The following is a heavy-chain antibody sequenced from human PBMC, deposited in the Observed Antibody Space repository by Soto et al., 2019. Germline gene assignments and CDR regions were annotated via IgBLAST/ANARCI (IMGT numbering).Heavy chain of an antibody. CDR3: ARSHDSSGYYYSSIDY. CDR2: ISSSSSTI. Sequence: GGSLRLSCAASGFTFSSYSMNWVRQAPGKGLEWVSYISSSSSTIYYADSVKGRFTISRDNAKNSLYLQMNSLRDEDTAVYYCARSHDSSGYYYSSIDYWGQGTLVTVSS. J-gene: IGHJ4*02. V-gene: IGHV3-48*02. D-gene: IGHD3-22*01. CDR1: GFTFSSYS.